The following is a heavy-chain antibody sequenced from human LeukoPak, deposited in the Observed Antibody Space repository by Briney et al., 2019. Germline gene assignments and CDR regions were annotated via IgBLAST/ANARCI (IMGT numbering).Heavy chain of an antibody. CDR3: ARAPYYYDSSGDYYFDY. CDR1: GGSISSYY. D-gene: IGHD3-22*01. V-gene: IGHV4-4*07. J-gene: IGHJ4*02. Sequence: SETLSLTCTVSGGSISSYYWSWIRQPAGKGLVWIGRIYTSGSTNYNPSLKSRVTMSVDTSKNQFSLKLSSVTAADTAVYYCARAPYYYDSSGDYYFDYWGQGTLVTVSS. CDR2: IYTSGST.